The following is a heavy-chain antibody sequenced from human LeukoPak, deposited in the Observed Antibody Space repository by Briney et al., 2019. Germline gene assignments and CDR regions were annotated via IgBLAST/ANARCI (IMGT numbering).Heavy chain of an antibody. Sequence: GGSLRLSCAASGFTFSDYYMSWIRQAPGKGLEWISYISVSGSYTNYADSVKGRFTISRDNAKNSLYLQMISLRAEDTAVYYCARDTYSRWQTDYWGQGTLVTVSS. CDR3: ARDTYSRWQTDY. CDR2: ISVSGSYT. CDR1: GFTFSDYY. J-gene: IGHJ4*02. V-gene: IGHV3-11*06. D-gene: IGHD4-23*01.